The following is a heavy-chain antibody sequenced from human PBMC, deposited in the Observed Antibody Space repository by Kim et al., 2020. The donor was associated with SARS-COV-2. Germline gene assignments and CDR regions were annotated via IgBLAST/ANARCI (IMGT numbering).Heavy chain of an antibody. CDR1: GYNFPDHW. D-gene: IGHD3-9*01. CDR3: SMIGILYDLLRAPFDY. J-gene: IGHJ4*01. CDR2: ISPGDSDT. Sequence: GESLKISCKVSGYNFPDHWIGWVRQMPGKGLEWMGIISPGDSDTRYSPSFQGQVTISVDKSISTAYLQWSSLKASDTAMYYCSMIGILYDLLRAPFDYWG. V-gene: IGHV5-51*01.